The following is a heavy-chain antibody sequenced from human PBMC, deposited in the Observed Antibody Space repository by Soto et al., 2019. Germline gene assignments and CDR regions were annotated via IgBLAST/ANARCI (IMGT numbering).Heavy chain of an antibody. Sequence: PGGSLRLSCAASGFTFSSYAMSWVRQAPGKGLEWVSAISGSGGSTYYADSVKGRFTISRDNSKNTLYLQMNSLRAEDTAVYYCAKENDVLRYFDWKYYFDYWGQGTLVTVSS. CDR3: AKENDVLRYFDWKYYFDY. CDR1: GFTFSSYA. CDR2: ISGSGGST. V-gene: IGHV3-23*01. J-gene: IGHJ4*02. D-gene: IGHD3-9*01.